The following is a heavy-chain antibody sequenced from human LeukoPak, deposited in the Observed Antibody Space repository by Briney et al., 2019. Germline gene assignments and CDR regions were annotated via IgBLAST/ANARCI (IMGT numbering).Heavy chain of an antibody. CDR3: ARVGSSTWYTGGWFGP. Sequence: SQTLSLTCAVSGASISSGGYYWSWLRQPPGKGLEWIGYIYYSGSTNYNPSLKSRVTISVDTSKNQFSLKLTSVTAADTAVYYCARVGSSTWYTGGWFGPWGQGTLVTVSS. CDR2: IYYSGST. V-gene: IGHV4-61*08. CDR1: GASISSGGYY. D-gene: IGHD6-13*01. J-gene: IGHJ5*02.